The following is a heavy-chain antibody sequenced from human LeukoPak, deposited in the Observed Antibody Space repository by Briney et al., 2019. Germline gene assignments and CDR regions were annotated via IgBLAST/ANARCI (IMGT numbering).Heavy chain of an antibody. CDR1: GGSIRGSNW. J-gene: IGHJ3*02. D-gene: IGHD1-26*01. V-gene: IGHV4-4*02. CDR3: ARTGGKIVGASDAFDI. Sequence: PSETLSLTCAVSGGSIRGSNWWSWVRQPPGKGLEWIGEIYHSGSTNYNPSLKSRVTISVDKSKNQFSLKLSSVTAADTAVYYCARTGGKIVGASDAFDIWGQGTMVTVSS. CDR2: IYHSGST.